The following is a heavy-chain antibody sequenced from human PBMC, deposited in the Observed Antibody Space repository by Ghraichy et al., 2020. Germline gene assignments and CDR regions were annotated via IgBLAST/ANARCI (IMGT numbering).Heavy chain of an antibody. CDR3: AREETYGGNFGMDV. CDR1: GGSFSSYH. V-gene: IGHV4-59*01. D-gene: IGHD4-23*01. CDR2: IYHTGTT. J-gene: IGHJ6*02. Sequence: GSLRLSCAVSGGSFSSYHWSWVRQSPEKGLEWIGYIYHTGTTNYNPSLKSRVSISMDKSKNQFTLRLTSVTAADTAVYFCAREETYGGNFGMDVWGQGTTVTVSS.